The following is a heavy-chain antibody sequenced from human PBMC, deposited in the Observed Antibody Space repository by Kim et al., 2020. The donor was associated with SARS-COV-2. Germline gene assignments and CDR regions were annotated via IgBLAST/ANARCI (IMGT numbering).Heavy chain of an antibody. Sequence: YVNSVKGRFTISRDSARSSQYLQMNSVRVEDTAVYYCARDEGQVPNFRCDYWGQGTLVSVSS. V-gene: IGHV3-7*03. D-gene: IGHD7-27*01. CDR3: ARDEGQVPNFRCDY. J-gene: IGHJ4*02.